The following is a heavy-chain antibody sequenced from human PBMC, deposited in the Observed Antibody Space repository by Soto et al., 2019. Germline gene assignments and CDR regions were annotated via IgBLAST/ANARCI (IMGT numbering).Heavy chain of an antibody. D-gene: IGHD4-17*01. CDR2: ISYSGTT. Sequence: QVQLQESGPGLVKPSETLSLTCTVSGVSVSSGSFYWAWIRQPPGKGLEWIGLISYSGTTNNNPSLKVRVTISVDTPRSPISLMVRSLTAADTALYYFARGATVTQYDYWGQGTLVTVSS. V-gene: IGHV4-61*01. CDR3: ARGATVTQYDY. J-gene: IGHJ4*02. CDR1: GVSVSSGSFY.